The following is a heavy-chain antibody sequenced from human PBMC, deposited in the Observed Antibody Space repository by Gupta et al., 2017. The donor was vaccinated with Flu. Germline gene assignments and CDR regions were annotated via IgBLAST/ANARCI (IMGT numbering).Heavy chain of an antibody. D-gene: IGHD2-21*02. CDR2: INPNSGGT. V-gene: IGHV1-2*02. Sequence: QVELVQTGAEVKKPGASVKVSCKASGYIFTDYNTHWVRQAPGQGLEWMGWINPNSGGTNYAQKFQVRVTMTRDSSINTAYMELNTLKSDDTAVYYCARSVVTYCGGDCYSTYYYFGVDVWGQGTTVTVSS. CDR3: ARSVVTYCGGDCYSTYYYFGVDV. CDR1: GYIFTDYN. J-gene: IGHJ6*02.